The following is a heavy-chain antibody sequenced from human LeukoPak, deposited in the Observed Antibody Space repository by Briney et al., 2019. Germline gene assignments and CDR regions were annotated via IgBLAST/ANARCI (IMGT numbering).Heavy chain of an antibody. D-gene: IGHD2-2*01. CDR2: MNPNSGNT. Sequence: GASVKVSCKASGYTFTSCDINWVRQATGQGLEWMGWMNPNSGNTGYAQKFQGRVTMTRNTSISTAYMELSSLRSEDTAVYYCARGPGPAVIGDGYYYYYMDVWGKGTTVTISS. CDR1: GYTFTSCD. CDR3: ARGPGPAVIGDGYYYYYMDV. J-gene: IGHJ6*03. V-gene: IGHV1-8*01.